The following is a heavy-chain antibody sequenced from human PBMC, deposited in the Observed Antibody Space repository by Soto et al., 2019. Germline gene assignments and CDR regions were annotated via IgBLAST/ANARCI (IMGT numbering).Heavy chain of an antibody. D-gene: IGHD5-12*01. CDR2: IGTAGDT. V-gene: IGHV3-13*01. J-gene: IGHJ4*02. CDR1: GFTFSSYD. Sequence: GGSLRLSCAASGFTFSSYDMHWVRQATGKGLEWVSAIGTAGDTYYPGSVKGRFTISRENAKNSLYLQMNSLRAEDTAVYYCAGASGNGTFDYWGQGTLVTVSS. CDR3: AGASGNGTFDY.